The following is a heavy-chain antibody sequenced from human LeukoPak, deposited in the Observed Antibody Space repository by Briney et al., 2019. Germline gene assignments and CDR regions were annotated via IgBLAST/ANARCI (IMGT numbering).Heavy chain of an antibody. V-gene: IGHV4-59*01. CDR2: IYYTGST. CDR3: ARSYYDDSPAI. J-gene: IGHJ3*02. CDR1: GGSFSGYY. Sequence: SETLSLTCAVYGGSFSGYYWYWIRQPPGKGLEWIGYIYYTGSTSYNPSLKSRVTISIDTSKTQFSLKMSSVTAGDTALYYCARSYYDDSPAIWGQGTLVTVSS. D-gene: IGHD3-22*01.